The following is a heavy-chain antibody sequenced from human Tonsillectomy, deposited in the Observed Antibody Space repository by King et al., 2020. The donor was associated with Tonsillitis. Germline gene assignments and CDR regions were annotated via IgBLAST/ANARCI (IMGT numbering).Heavy chain of an antibody. D-gene: IGHD2-15*01. CDR3: ARGRYCSGGSCYSHFDH. CDR2: INPYSGDT. Sequence: VPLVQSGAEVKKPGASVKVSCKASGSSFTDYYLHWVRQAPRHGLEWMGWINPYSGDTNYAQNFQGGVTMTRDTSISTAYMELSRLTSDDTAVYFCARGRYCSGGSCYSHFDHWGQGTQVTVSS. J-gene: IGHJ4*02. CDR1: GSSFTDYY. V-gene: IGHV1-2*02.